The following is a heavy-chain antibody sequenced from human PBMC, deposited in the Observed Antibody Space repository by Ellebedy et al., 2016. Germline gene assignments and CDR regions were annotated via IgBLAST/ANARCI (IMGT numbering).Heavy chain of an antibody. CDR3: ASGQTTFKD. CDR2: AHYSGSV. J-gene: IGHJ4*01. CDR1: GGSFNSDDYY. V-gene: IGHV4-31*03. D-gene: IGHD2/OR15-2a*01. Sequence: SETLSLTCTVSGGSFNSDDYYWSWIRQHPGKGLEWMGYAHYSGSVSYNPSLKSRITMSVDTSQNQFSLNLSSVTAADTAVYYCASGQTTFKDWGHGTLVTVPS.